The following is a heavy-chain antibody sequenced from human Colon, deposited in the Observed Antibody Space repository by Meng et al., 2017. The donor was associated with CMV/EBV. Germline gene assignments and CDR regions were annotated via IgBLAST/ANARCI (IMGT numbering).Heavy chain of an antibody. CDR2: IGTTDDT. Sequence: GESLKISCAASGFTFSNYDMHWVRQPAGKGLEWVSSIGTTDDTYYLGSVKGRFTISRENANNSLYLQMNSLRAGDTAMYYCARGWSHTGGWFDPWGQGTLVTVSS. D-gene: IGHD1-26*01. V-gene: IGHV3-13*01. CDR3: ARGWSHTGGWFDP. J-gene: IGHJ5*02. CDR1: GFTFSNYD.